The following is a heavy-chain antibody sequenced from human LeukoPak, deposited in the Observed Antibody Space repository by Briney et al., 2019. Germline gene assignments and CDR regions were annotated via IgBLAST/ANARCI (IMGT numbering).Heavy chain of an antibody. CDR1: GGSISSSSYY. CDR3: ARHTRVTATIDY. J-gene: IGHJ4*02. Sequence: PSETLCLSCTVSGGSISSSSYYWGCIRQPPGKGLGWIGSIYYSGSTYYNPSLKSRVAISVDTSKNQFSLRLSSVTAADTAVYYCARHTRVTATIDYWGQGTLVTVSS. D-gene: IGHD4-23*01. CDR2: IYYSGST. V-gene: IGHV4-39*01.